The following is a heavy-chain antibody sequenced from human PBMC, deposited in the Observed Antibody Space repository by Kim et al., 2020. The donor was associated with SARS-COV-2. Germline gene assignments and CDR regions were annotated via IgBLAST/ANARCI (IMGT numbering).Heavy chain of an antibody. D-gene: IGHD7-27*01. CDR2: INHSGST. CDR1: GGSFSGYY. J-gene: IGHJ4*02. CDR3: ARADGGNWGDY. V-gene: IGHV4-34*01. Sequence: SETLSLTCAVYGGSFSGYYWSWIRQPPGKGLEWIGEINHSGSTNYNPSLKSRVTISVDTSKNQFSLKLSSVTAADTAVYYCARADGGNWGDYWGQGTLVTVSS.